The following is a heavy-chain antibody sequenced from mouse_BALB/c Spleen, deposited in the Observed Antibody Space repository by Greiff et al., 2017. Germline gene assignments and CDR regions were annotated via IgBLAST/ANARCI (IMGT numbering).Heavy chain of an antibody. CDR2: INPSTGYT. J-gene: IGHJ2*01. CDR3: ARGDYYGYYFDY. D-gene: IGHD1-2*01. V-gene: IGHV1-7*01. CDR1: GYTFTSYW. Sequence: VQLQQSGAELAKPGASVKMSCKASGYTFTSYWMHWVKQRPGQGLEWIGYINPSTGYTEYNQKFKDKATLTADKSSSTAYMQLSSLTSEDSAVYYCARGDYYGYYFDYWGQGTTLTVSS.